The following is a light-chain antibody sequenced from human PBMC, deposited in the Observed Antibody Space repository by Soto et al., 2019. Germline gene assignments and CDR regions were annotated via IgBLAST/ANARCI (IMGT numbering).Light chain of an antibody. V-gene: IGKV1-27*01. CDR1: QGISKY. J-gene: IGKJ1*01. CDR3: QRYNGAPRA. Sequence: DIPMTQSPSSLSASVGDRVTITCRASQGISKYLAWYQQKPGKVPKLLIYAASTLQSGVPSRFSGGGSGTDFTLTISSLQPEDVATYDCQRYNGAPRAFGQGTKVEIK. CDR2: AAS.